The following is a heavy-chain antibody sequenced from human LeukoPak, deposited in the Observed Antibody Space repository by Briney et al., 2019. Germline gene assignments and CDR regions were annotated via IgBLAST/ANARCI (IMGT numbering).Heavy chain of an antibody. CDR1: GGSISSYY. V-gene: IGHV4-59*01. CDR2: IYYSGST. D-gene: IGHD1-26*01. CDR3: ARCGAATEYFQH. J-gene: IGHJ1*01. Sequence: PSETLSLTCTVSGGSISSYYWSWIRQPPGKGLEWIGYIYYSGSTNYNPSLKSRVTISVDTSKKQLSLKLSSVTAADTAVYYCARCGAATEYFQHWGQGTLVTVSS.